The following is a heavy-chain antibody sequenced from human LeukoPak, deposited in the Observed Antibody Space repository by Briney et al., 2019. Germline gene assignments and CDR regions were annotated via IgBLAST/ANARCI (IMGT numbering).Heavy chain of an antibody. V-gene: IGHV4-38-2*02. D-gene: IGHD3-9*01. CDR1: GYSISNGYY. CDR3: ARDYDVLTAYPPTQLFDP. Sequence: SETLSLTCTVSGYSISNGYYWGWIRQPPGKGLEWIGTTYQSGSTYYNPSLKSRVTISIDTSKNQFSLKLNSVTAADTAVYYCARDYDVLTAYPPTQLFDPWGQGTLVTVSS. CDR2: TYQSGST. J-gene: IGHJ5*02.